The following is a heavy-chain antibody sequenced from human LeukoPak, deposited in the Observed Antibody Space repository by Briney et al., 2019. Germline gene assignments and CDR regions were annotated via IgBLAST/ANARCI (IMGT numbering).Heavy chain of an antibody. Sequence: ASVTVSCKASGYTFTSYYMHWVRQAPGQGLEWMGIINPSGGSTSYAQKFQGRVTMTRDMSTSTVYMELSSLRSEDTAVYYCARAATIFGVVPLAGIWGQGTMVTVSS. D-gene: IGHD3-3*01. CDR3: ARAATIFGVVPLAGI. J-gene: IGHJ3*02. CDR2: INPSGGST. V-gene: IGHV1-46*01. CDR1: GYTFTSYY.